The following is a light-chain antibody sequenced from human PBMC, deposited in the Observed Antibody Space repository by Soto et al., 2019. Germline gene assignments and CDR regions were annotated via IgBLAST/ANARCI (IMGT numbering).Light chain of an antibody. CDR2: DAY. CDR3: QQCNNWPLT. Sequence: EIVMTQSPATLSVSPGERATLSCRASQSVSSNLAWYQQKPGQAPRLLIYDAYTRATGIPARFSGSGSGTEFTLTISSLQSEDFAGYSCQQCNNWPLTFGGGTKVEIK. J-gene: IGKJ4*01. CDR1: QSVSSN. V-gene: IGKV3D-15*01.